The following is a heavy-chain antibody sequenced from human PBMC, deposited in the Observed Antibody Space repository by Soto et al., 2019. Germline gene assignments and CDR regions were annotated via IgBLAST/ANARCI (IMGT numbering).Heavy chain of an antibody. CDR1: GFSFSTYA. CDR2: ISGSGGRI. Sequence: GGSLRLSCAASGFSFSTYAMSWVRQAPGKGLEWVSAISGSGGRIYYADSVKGRFTISRDNSKNTLYLQMNSLRAEDTAAYHCAKVGGHAGIYYCFDVWGQGTTVTVSS. CDR3: AKVGGHAGIYYCFDV. D-gene: IGHD3-16*01. V-gene: IGHV3-23*01. J-gene: IGHJ6*02.